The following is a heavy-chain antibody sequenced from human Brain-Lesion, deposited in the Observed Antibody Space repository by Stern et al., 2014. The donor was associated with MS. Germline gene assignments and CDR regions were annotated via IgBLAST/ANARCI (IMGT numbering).Heavy chain of an antibody. D-gene: IGHD2-2*01. J-gene: IGHJ6*02. CDR3: ARGRVVPGFQYYATDV. CDR1: GGSISSGGYY. CDR2: IFNSGST. Sequence: VQLVESGPGLVKPSQTLSLSCTVSGGSISSGGYYWSWIRQPAGKGLEWIGRIFNSGSTSYNPSLQSRVTISIEKSKNQFSLRLNPRTAADTAVYYCARGRVVPGFQYYATDVWGQGTTVIVSS. V-gene: IGHV4-61*02.